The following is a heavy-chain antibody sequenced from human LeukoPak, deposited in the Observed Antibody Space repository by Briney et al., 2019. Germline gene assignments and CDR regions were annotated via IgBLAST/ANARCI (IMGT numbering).Heavy chain of an antibody. V-gene: IGHV4-61*02. CDR2: IYTSGST. Sequence: SQTLSLTCTVSGGSISSGSYYWSWIRQPAGKGLEWIGRIYTSGSTNYNPSLKSRVTISVDTSKNQLSLKLSSVTAADTAGYYCARTTEGGYTYGYFYYYYMDVWGKGTTVTISS. CDR3: ARTTEGGYTYGYFYYYYMDV. D-gene: IGHD5-18*01. J-gene: IGHJ6*03. CDR1: GGSISSGSYY.